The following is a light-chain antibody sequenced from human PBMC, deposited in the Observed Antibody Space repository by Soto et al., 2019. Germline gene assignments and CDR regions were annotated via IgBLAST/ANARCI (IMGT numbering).Light chain of an antibody. CDR2: GAS. V-gene: IGKV3-20*01. CDR1: RHVYINA. J-gene: IGKJ3*01. Sequence: VVLTQSPATLSLSPGERATLSCRASRHVYINALAWYQQKPGRTPTLLIFGASTRATDIPDRFSGTGSGTDFSLTFNGVEPEDSAVYYCQQYGASPFTFGTGTRVEI. CDR3: QQYGASPFT.